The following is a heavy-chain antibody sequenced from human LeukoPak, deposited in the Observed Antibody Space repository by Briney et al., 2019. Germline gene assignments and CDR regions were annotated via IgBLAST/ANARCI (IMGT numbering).Heavy chain of an antibody. V-gene: IGHV3-23*01. D-gene: IGHD3-10*01. Sequence: GGSLRLSCAASGFTFSTYVMSWVRQAPGKGLEWVSTISASGIGTYYADSVKGRFTVSRDNSKNTLYLQMNSLRAEDTAVYFCANLWGSGSSYFDSWGQGTLVTVSS. CDR1: GFTFSTYV. J-gene: IGHJ4*02. CDR2: ISASGIGT. CDR3: ANLWGSGSSYFDS.